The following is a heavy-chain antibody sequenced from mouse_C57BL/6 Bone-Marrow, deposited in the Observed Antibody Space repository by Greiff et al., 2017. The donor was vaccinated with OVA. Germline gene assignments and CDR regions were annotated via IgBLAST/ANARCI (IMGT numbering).Heavy chain of an antibody. CDR3: ARYSTYGGFAY. D-gene: IGHD1-1*01. V-gene: IGHV1-26*01. Sequence: EVQLQQSGPELVKPGASVKISCKASGYTFTDYYMHWVKQSHGKSLEWIGDINPNNGGTSYNQKFKGKATLTVDKSSSTAYMELRSLTSEDSAVYYCARYSTYGGFAYWGQGTLVTVSA. J-gene: IGHJ3*01. CDR1: GYTFTDYY. CDR2: INPNNGGT.